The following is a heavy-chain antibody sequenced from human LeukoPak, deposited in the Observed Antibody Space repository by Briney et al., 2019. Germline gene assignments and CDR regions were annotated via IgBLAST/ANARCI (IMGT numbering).Heavy chain of an antibody. V-gene: IGHV7-4-1*02. Sequence: GASVKVSCKASGYTFTSYGISWVRQAPGQGLEWMGWINTNTGNPTYAQGFTGRFVFSLDTSVSTAYLQISSLKAEDTAVYYCANHDYGDSLDYWGQGTLVTVSS. J-gene: IGHJ4*02. CDR2: INTNTGNP. CDR1: GYTFTSYG. D-gene: IGHD4-17*01. CDR3: ANHDYGDSLDY.